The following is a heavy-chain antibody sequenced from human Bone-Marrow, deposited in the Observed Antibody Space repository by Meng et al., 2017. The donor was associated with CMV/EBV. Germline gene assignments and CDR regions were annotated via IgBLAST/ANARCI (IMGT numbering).Heavy chain of an antibody. CDR2: IYPGDSDT. Sequence: KVSCKASGYSFTSYWIGWVRQMPGKGLEWMGIIYPGDSDTRYSPSFQGQVTISADRSISTAYLQWSSLKASDTAMYYCATLQSAFDYWGQGTLVTVPQ. V-gene: IGHV5-51*01. CDR1: GYSFTSYW. D-gene: IGHD4-11*01. CDR3: ATLQSAFDY. J-gene: IGHJ4*02.